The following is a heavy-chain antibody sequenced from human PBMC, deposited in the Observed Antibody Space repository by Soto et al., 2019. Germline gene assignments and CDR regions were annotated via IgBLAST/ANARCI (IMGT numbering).Heavy chain of an antibody. J-gene: IGHJ4*02. V-gene: IGHV4-61*01. CDR2: ISYSGNT. CDR1: GAFVSSSNYH. CDR3: ARQLDSTVFDY. D-gene: IGHD4-17*01. Sequence: PSETLSLTCSVAGAFVSSSNYHWTWIRQSPGKGLEWIGYISYSGNTNYDPSLESRVTISLDTSNNQFSMSLRSVTAADTATYYCARQLDSTVFDYWGRGTLVTSPQ.